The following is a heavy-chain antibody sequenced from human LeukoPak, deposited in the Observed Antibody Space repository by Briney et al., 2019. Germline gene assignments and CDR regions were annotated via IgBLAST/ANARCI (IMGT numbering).Heavy chain of an antibody. CDR3: ARGGSGSWSLDFDS. D-gene: IGHD1-26*01. CDR2: IYSGGST. V-gene: IGHV3-53*01. Sequence: PGGSLRLSCAASGFTVSSNYMSWVRKAPGKGLEWVSVIYSGGSTYYADSVEGRFTISRDNSKNTLYLQMNSMRAEETAVYYCARGGSGSWSLDFDSWGQGTLVTVSS. CDR1: GFTVSSNY. J-gene: IGHJ4*02.